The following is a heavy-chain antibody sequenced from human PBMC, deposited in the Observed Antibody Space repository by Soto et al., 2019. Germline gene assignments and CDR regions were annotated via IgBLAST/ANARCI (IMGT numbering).Heavy chain of an antibody. CDR2: ISGNGGST. Sequence: GGSLRLSCTASGFTFSTYAINWIRQAPGKGLEWVSVISGNGGSTHYADFVRGRFTIFRDNSRNTLYLQMNGLRADDTAVYYCAKSAPPVAEKYHWFDPWGQGTLVTVSS. CDR3: AKSAPPVAEKYHWFDP. CDR1: GFTFSTYA. D-gene: IGHD6-19*01. V-gene: IGHV3-23*01. J-gene: IGHJ5*02.